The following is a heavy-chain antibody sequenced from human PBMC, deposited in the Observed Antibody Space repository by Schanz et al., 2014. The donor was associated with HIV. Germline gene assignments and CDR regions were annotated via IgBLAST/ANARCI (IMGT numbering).Heavy chain of an antibody. Sequence: QVQLVESGGGVVQPGRSLRLSCAASGFTFSSYGMHWGGKGPGKGLEWVAVIWYEVGVTYSGDSVKGRFTISRDNAXXMLXXXXXXXXXXDTAVYYCAKGPTFGVLTPADWG. CDR2: IWYEVGVT. J-gene: IGHJ1*01. D-gene: IGHD3-3*01. CDR1: GFTFSSYG. V-gene: IGHV3-33*06. CDR3: AKGPTFGVLTPAD.